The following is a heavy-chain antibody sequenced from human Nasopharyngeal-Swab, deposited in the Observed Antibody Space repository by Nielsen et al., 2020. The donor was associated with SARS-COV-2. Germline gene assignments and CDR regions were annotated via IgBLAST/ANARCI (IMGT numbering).Heavy chain of an antibody. D-gene: IGHD2-21*02. V-gene: IGHV3-21*01. Sequence: WIRQPPGKGLEWGSSISSSSSYIYYADSVKGRFTISRDNAKNSLYLQMNSLRAEDTAVYYCARAGGAYCGGDCYYYYGMDVWGQGTTVTVSS. CDR2: ISSSSSYI. J-gene: IGHJ6*02. CDR3: ARAGGAYCGGDCYYYYGMDV.